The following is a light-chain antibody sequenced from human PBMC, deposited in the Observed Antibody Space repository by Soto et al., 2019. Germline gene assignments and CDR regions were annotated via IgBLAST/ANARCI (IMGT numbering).Light chain of an antibody. Sequence: QSALTQPASVSGSPGQSITISCTGSSSDIGGYNYVSWYQQHSGKAPKLLIYDVTYRPSGISDRFSGSKSGNTASLTISGLQPYDEYDYYCSSYGASSTLFGGGTKLAVL. J-gene: IGLJ2*01. CDR1: SSDIGGYNY. V-gene: IGLV2-14*03. CDR3: SSYGASSTL. CDR2: DVT.